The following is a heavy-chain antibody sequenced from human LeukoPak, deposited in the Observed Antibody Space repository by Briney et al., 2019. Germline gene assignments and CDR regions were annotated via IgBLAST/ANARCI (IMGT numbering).Heavy chain of an antibody. CDR1: GGTFSSDG. Sequence: SVKVSCKASGGTFSSDGISWVRQAPGQRLEWMGGIIPTFGSTNEAQKFQGRVTITADESTSTAYMELRSLRSEDTAVYYCARQRAEGYCSSTSCYQFDHSGQETLVIVSP. D-gene: IGHD2-2*01. J-gene: IGHJ4*02. V-gene: IGHV1-69*13. CDR3: ARQRAEGYCSSTSCYQFDH. CDR2: IIPTFGST.